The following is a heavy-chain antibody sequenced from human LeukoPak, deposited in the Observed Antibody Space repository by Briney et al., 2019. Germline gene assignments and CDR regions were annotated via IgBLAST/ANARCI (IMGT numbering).Heavy chain of an antibody. V-gene: IGHV3-23*01. J-gene: IGHJ4*02. CDR2: ISGSGGST. CDR1: GFTFSSYA. D-gene: IGHD6-19*01. CDR3: AKVISGSWETTSFDY. Sequence: GSLRLSCAASGFTFSSYAMSWVRQAPGKGLEWVSAISGSGGSTYYADSVKGRFTISRDNSKNTLYLQMNSLRAEDTAVYYCAKVISGSWETTSFDYWGQGTLVTVSS.